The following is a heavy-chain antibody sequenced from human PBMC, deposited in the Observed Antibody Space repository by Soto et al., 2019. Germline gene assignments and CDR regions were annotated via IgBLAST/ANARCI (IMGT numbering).Heavy chain of an antibody. CDR2: IWYDGSNK. CDR1: GFTFSSYG. D-gene: IGHD1-26*01. J-gene: IGHJ4*02. CDR3: ARDPHEGVGNYVDY. Sequence: GGSLRLSCAASGFTFSSYGMHWVRQAPGKGLEWVAVIWYDGSNKYYADSVKGRFTISRDNSKNTLYLQMNSLRAEDTAVYYCARDPHEGVGNYVDYWGQGTLVTVSS. V-gene: IGHV3-33*01.